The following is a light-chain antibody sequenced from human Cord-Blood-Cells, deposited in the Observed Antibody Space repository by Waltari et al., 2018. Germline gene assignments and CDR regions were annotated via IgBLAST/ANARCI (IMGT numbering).Light chain of an antibody. V-gene: IGKV1-39*01. Sequence: DIQMTQSPSSLSASVGDSVTITCRASQSISSYLNWDQQKPGKAPKLLIYAASSLQSGVPSRFSGSGSGTDFTLTIGSLQPEDFATYYCQQSYSTPLTFGGGTKVEIK. CDR1: QSISSY. CDR2: AAS. J-gene: IGKJ4*01. CDR3: QQSYSTPLT.